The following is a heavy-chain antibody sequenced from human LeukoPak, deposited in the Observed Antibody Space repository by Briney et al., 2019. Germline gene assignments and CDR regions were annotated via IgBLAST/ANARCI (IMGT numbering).Heavy chain of an antibody. V-gene: IGHV4-59*08. CDR3: ARQRHSGQKGGFDY. CDR2: IYYSGST. D-gene: IGHD5-12*01. CDR1: GGSISSYY. J-gene: IGHJ4*02. Sequence: KTSGTLSLTRTVSGGSISSYYWSWIRQPPGKGLEWIGYIYYSGSTNYNPSLKSRVTISVDTSKNQFSLKLSSVTAADTAVYYCARQRHSGQKGGFDYWGQGTLVTVSS.